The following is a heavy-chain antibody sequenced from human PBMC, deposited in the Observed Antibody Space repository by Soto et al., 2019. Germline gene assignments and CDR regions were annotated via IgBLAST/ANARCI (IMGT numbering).Heavy chain of an antibody. CDR2: IRNKANSHAT. D-gene: IGHD4-4*01. Sequence: EVQLVDSGGGLVQPGGSLKLSCAASGFTFSGSDIHWVRQASGKGLEWVGRIRNKANSHATTYAASVKGRFTISRDDSRNTAYLQMNSLKTGDTAVYYCTRTTVISDAFDIWGQGTVVIVSS. V-gene: IGHV3-73*01. CDR1: GFTFSGSD. CDR3: TRTTVISDAFDI. J-gene: IGHJ3*02.